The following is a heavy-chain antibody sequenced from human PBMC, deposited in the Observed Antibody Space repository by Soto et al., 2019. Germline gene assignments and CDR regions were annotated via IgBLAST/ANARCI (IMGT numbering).Heavy chain of an antibody. V-gene: IGHV4-59*08. J-gene: IGHJ4*02. CDR1: GGTISSWY. D-gene: IGHD1-26*01. CDR3: ARRYGSAIDY. CDR2: IYYSGST. Sequence: SETLSLTCTVSGGTISSWYWSWIRQPPGKGLEWIGYIYYSGSTNCNPSLKSRVTISVDTSKNQFSLKLSSVTAADTAVYYCARRYGSAIDYWGQXTLVTVSS.